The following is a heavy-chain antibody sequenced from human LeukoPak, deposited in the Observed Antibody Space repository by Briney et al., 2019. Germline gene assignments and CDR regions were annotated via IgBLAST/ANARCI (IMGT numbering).Heavy chain of an antibody. CDR3: AKGGDDDAFDI. CDR1: GYTFTGYY. D-gene: IGHD2-21*02. V-gene: IGHV1-2*02. CDR2: INPKCGGT. J-gene: IGHJ3*02. Sequence: GASVKVSCKASGYTFTGYYMHWVRQAPGQGLEWLGWINPKCGGTNHAQKFQGRVTMTRDTSISTAYMEVSRLRSDDTAVYYCAKGGDDDAFDIWGQGTMVTVSS.